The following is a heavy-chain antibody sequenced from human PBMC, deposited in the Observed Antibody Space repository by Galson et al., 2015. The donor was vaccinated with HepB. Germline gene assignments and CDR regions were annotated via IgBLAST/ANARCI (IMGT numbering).Heavy chain of an antibody. J-gene: IGHJ4*02. V-gene: IGHV3-23*01. CDR1: GFTFSSYA. CDR2: ISGSGGST. Sequence: SLRLSCAASGFTFSSYAMSWVRQAPGKGLEWVSAISGSGGSTYYADSVKGRFTISRDNSKNTLYLQMNSLRAEDTAVYYCAKDGDRLGYSGYWGQGTLVTVSS. CDR3: AKDGDRLGYSGY. D-gene: IGHD5-12*01.